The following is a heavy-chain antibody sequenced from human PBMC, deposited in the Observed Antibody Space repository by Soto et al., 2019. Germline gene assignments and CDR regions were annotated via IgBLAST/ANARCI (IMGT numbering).Heavy chain of an antibody. V-gene: IGHV3-23*01. J-gene: IGHJ4*02. Sequence: EVQLLESGGGLVQPGGSLRLSCAASGFAFSPNAMPWVGQAPGRGLEWVSSIEGSKTIYADSVKGRFTISRDIAKNTLYLQMNSLRAEDTAIYYCAKDLLGYGCDHWGQGTLVTVSS. CDR3: AKDLLGYGCDH. CDR1: GFAFSPNA. CDR2: IEGSKT. D-gene: IGHD5-18*01.